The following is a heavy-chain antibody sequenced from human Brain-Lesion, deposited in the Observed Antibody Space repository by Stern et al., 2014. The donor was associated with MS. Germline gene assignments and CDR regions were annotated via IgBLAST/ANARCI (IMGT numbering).Heavy chain of an antibody. CDR1: GYIFTGYY. CDR3: ARDQRGITIFGVVTDYYYLGMDV. V-gene: IGHV1-2*02. D-gene: IGHD3-3*01. CDR2: INPNTGGT. J-gene: IGHJ6*02. Sequence: QVQLVQSGAEVKKPGASVKVSCKTSGYIFTGYYIHWVRQAPGQGLEWMAWINPNTGGTKDAQKFQGRVTMSRDTSISTAYVELSSLTSDDTVVYYCARDQRGITIFGVVTDYYYLGMDVWGQGTTVTVSS.